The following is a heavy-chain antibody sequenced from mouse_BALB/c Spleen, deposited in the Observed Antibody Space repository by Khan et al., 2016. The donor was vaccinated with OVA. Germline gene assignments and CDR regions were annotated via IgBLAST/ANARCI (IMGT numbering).Heavy chain of an antibody. CDR1: GYIFTSYW. CDR2: IYPGTGST. Sequence: VQLKQSGTELVRPGASVKLSCKTSGYIFTSYWIHWVKQRSGQGLEWIARIYPGTGSTFYSERFKGKATLTADKASSTAYMQLSSLKSDDSAVYFCARAEGGSHFFDYWGQGTTLTVSS. CDR3: ARAEGGSHFFDY. J-gene: IGHJ2*01. V-gene: IGHV1-76*01. D-gene: IGHD6-1*01.